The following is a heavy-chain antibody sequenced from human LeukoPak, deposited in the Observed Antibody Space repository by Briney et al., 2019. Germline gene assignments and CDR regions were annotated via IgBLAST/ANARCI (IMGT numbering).Heavy chain of an antibody. D-gene: IGHD1-26*01. J-gene: IGHJ3*02. Sequence: GGSLRLSCAVSGFTFSDHYMSWIRQAPGKGLEWVSYISGSSSGIYSADSVRGRFTISRDNAKNSLYLQMKSLSAEDTAVYYCARELRGATNAFDIWGQGTMVTVSS. CDR1: GFTFSDHY. V-gene: IGHV3-11*01. CDR2: ISGSSSGI. CDR3: ARELRGATNAFDI.